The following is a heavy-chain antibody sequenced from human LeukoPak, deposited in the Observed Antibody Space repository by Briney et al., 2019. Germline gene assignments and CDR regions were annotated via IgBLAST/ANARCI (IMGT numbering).Heavy chain of an antibody. Sequence: GGSLRLSCAASGFTFSSYAMSWVRQAPGKGLEWVSAISKSGDSTFYADSVKGRFTISRDNSQNTLYVQMNSLRAEDTAVYYCARSYSKWYFDYWGQGTLVTVSS. CDR3: ARSYSKWYFDY. CDR2: ISKSGDST. CDR1: GFTFSSYA. D-gene: IGHD4-11*01. V-gene: IGHV3-23*01. J-gene: IGHJ4*02.